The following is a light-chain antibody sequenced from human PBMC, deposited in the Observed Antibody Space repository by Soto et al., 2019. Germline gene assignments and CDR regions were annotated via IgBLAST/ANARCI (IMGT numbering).Light chain of an antibody. J-gene: IGKJ1*01. Sequence: EIQMTQSPPTMSATAGDRATLTCRASQSISAWLAWYQQKPGKAPKLLIYDASNLESGAPSRCSGSGSGTEFTLTISNLQPDDFATYHCKQYENYWTFGQGTKVDIK. CDR1: QSISAW. CDR2: DAS. CDR3: KQYENYWT. V-gene: IGKV1-5*01.